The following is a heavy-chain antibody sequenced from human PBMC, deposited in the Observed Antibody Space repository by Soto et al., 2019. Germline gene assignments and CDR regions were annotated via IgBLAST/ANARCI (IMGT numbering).Heavy chain of an antibody. CDR2: IWYDGSNK. CDR3: ARAREVRGVITPFDY. Sequence: GGSLRLSCAASGFTFSSYGMHWVHQAPGKGLEWVAVIWYDGSNKYYADSVKGRFTISRDNSKNTLYLQMNSLRAEDTAVYYCARAREVRGVITPFDYWGQGTLVTVSS. CDR1: GFTFSSYG. J-gene: IGHJ4*02. V-gene: IGHV3-33*01. D-gene: IGHD3-10*01.